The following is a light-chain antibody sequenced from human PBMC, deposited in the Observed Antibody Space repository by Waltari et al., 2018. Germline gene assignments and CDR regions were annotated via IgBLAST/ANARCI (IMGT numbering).Light chain of an antibody. J-gene: IGKJ1*01. CDR1: KSVSSSY. V-gene: IGKV3-20*01. CDR2: GAS. CDR3: QQYGSSPLT. Sequence: EIVLTQSPGTLSLSPGDTATLSCRASKSVSSSYLAWYQQKPGPAPRLLISGASSRATGIPDRFSGSGSGTDFTLTISRLEPEDLAVYYCQQYGSSPLTFGQGTTVE.